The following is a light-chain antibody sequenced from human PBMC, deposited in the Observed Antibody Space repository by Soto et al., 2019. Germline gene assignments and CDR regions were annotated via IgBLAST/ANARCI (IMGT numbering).Light chain of an antibody. Sequence: DIQMTQSPSSLSASVGDRVTITCQASQNINNYLNWYQQKPGRAPKLLLFGASTLQSGVPARFSGSGSGTLFTLTINGLLPEDVATYYCQKYDRAPFTFGPGTKVDI. CDR2: GAS. V-gene: IGKV1-27*01. CDR3: QKYDRAPFT. J-gene: IGKJ3*01. CDR1: QNINNY.